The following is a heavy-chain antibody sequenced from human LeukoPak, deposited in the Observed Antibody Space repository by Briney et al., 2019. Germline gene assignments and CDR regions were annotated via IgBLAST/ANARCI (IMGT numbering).Heavy chain of an antibody. CDR2: IKQDGSEK. CDR1: GFTFSSYW. J-gene: IGHJ3*02. V-gene: IGHV3-7*01. Sequence: GGSPRLSCAASGFTFSSYWMSWVRQAPGKGLEWVANIKQDGSEKYYVDSVKGRFTISRDNAKNSLYLQMNSLRAEDTAVYYCARGSFSSIAAYDAFDIWGQGTMVTVSS. D-gene: IGHD6-6*01. CDR3: ARGSFSSIAAYDAFDI.